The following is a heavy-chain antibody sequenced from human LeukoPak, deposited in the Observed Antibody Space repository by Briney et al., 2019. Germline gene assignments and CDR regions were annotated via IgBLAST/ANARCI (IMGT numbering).Heavy chain of an antibody. CDR2: ISASGVTI. V-gene: IGHV3-48*03. J-gene: IGHJ6*03. CDR3: ARQHYVRAMARGVYQYYYFMDV. D-gene: IGHD3-10*01. CDR1: GFTFSTYE. Sequence: GGSLRLSCVVSGFTFSTYEMNWVRQAPGKGLEWVSYISASGVTIYYADSVKGRFTISRDNAKNSLYLQMDSLRAEDTAVYYCARQHYVRAMARGVYQYYYFMDVWGKGTTVTVSS.